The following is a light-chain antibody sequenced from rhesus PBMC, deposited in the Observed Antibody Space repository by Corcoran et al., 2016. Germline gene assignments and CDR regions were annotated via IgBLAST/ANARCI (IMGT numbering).Light chain of an antibody. CDR1: QSVSSY. J-gene: IGKJ3*01. V-gene: IGKV3-53*01. CDR3: QKYSSSPFT. CDR2: GAS. Sequence: QVILTQSPATLSLSPGERATLSCRASQSVSSYLAWYQQKPGQAPRLLIDGASRRAPGIPERCSGSGSGTEFTLTISSLEPEDFAVYYCQKYSSSPFTFGPGTKLDIK.